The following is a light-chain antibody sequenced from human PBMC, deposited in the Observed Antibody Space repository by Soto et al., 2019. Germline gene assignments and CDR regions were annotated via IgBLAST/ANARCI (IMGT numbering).Light chain of an antibody. J-gene: IGKJ1*01. CDR2: GTS. V-gene: IGKV1-8*01. Sequence: AIRMTQSPSSFSASTGDRVTITCRASQGISSYLAWYQQKPGKAPKRLIYGTSTLQSGIPSRFSGSGSGTEFTLTIISLQPEDFATYYCLQHHTFPRTFGQGTKVDIK. CDR3: LQHHTFPRT. CDR1: QGISSY.